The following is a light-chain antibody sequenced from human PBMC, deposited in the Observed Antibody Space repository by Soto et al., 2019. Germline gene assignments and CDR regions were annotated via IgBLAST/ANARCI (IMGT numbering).Light chain of an antibody. Sequence: IQMTQSPSYLSASVGDRVAITCRASHNINTYLNWYQQRPGKAPRLLIHGASTLQSGVPSRFSGAFSETEFSLTISSVQHADLATYFCQQSYSSPVTFGQGTRLEIK. J-gene: IGKJ5*01. CDR2: GAS. CDR1: HNINTY. V-gene: IGKV1-39*01. CDR3: QQSYSSPVT.